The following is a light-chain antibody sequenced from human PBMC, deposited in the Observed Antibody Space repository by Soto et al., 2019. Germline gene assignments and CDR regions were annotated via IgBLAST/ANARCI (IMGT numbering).Light chain of an antibody. J-gene: IGKJ1*01. CDR2: GAS. V-gene: IGKV1-5*01. CDR1: QSIRHY. CDR3: QHHNSYSQT. Sequence: DIPMTQSPPTLSASVGDRVTITCRASQSIRHYLAWYQQMPGKAPKLLIYGASTLQSGVPSRFSGSGSGTEFTLTISSLQPEDFGTDVCQHHNSYSQTFGQGTKVEIK.